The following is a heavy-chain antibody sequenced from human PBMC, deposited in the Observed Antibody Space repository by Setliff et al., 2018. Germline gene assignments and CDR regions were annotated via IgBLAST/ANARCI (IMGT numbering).Heavy chain of an antibody. CDR1: GGSISSYY. V-gene: IGHV4-59*01. Sequence: SETLSLTCTVSGGSISSYYWSWIRQPPGKGLEWIGYIYYSGSTNYNPSLKSRVTISVDTSKNQFSLKPSSVTAADTAVYYCARWVPENWFDPWGQGTLVTVSS. J-gene: IGHJ5*02. CDR2: IYYSGST. CDR3: ARWVPENWFDP.